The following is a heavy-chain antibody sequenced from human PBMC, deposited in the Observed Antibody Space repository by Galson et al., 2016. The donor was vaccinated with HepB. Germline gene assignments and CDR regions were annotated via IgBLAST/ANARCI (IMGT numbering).Heavy chain of an antibody. CDR1: GFVFSNFG. J-gene: IGHJ4*02. Sequence: SLRLSCAASGFVFSNFGLSWVRQAPGKGLEWFASISTRRTTYYSDSVQGRFTISRDNSNNTLYLQMNGLRAEDTAVYYCAKERLVRRIFDHWGQGTLVTVSS. D-gene: IGHD1-1*01. CDR3: AKERLVRRIFDH. CDR2: ISTRRTT. V-gene: IGHV3-23*01.